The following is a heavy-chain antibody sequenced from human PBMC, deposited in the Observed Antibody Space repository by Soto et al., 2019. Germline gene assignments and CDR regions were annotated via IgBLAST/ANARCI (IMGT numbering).Heavy chain of an antibody. CDR2: IYHSGST. D-gene: IGHD3-22*01. CDR3: ARERLGNSGYYFSHFDY. CDR1: GDSINSSNW. J-gene: IGHJ4*02. Sequence: QVQLQESGPGLVRPSGTLSLTCAVSGDSINSSNWWSWVRQPPGKGLEWIGKIYHSGSTNYNPSLKSRVTISVDKSKNQFSLKLSSVTAADTAVYYCARERLGNSGYYFSHFDYWGQGTLVTVSS. V-gene: IGHV4-4*02.